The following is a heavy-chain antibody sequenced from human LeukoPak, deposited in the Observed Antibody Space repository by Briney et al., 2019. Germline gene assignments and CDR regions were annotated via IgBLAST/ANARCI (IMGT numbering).Heavy chain of an antibody. V-gene: IGHV3-23*01. CDR1: GFTFSSYA. Sequence: GGSLRLSCAASGFTFSSYAMSWVRQAPGKGLEWVSAISGSGGSTYYADSVKGRFTISRDNSRNTLYLQMNSLRAEDTAVYYCAKGGRGYSYGYSDYWGQGTLVTVSS. CDR3: AKGGRGYSYGYSDY. D-gene: IGHD5-18*01. J-gene: IGHJ4*02. CDR2: ISGSGGST.